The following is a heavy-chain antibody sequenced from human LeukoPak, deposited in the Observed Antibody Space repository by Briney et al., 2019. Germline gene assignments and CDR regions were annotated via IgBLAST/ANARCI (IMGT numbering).Heavy chain of an antibody. V-gene: IGHV1-3*01. Sequence: GESLKISCKGSGYTFTSYAMHWVRQAPGQRLEWMGWINAGNGNTKYSQKFQGRVTITRDTSASTAYMELSSLRSEDTAVYYCARRYSSGWYDYWGQGTLVTVSS. D-gene: IGHD6-19*01. CDR3: ARRYSSGWYDY. CDR1: GYTFTSYA. J-gene: IGHJ4*02. CDR2: INAGNGNT.